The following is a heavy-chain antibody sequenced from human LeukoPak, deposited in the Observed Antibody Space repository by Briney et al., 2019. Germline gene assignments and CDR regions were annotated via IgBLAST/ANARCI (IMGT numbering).Heavy chain of an antibody. CDR2: INPNSGGT. Sequence: ASVKVSCKASGYTFTGYYMHWVRQAPGQGLEWMGWINPNSGGTNYAQKFQGRVTMTRDTSISTAYMELSRLRSDDTAVYYCARDLGVDNYNWFGPWGQGTLVTVSS. CDR3: ARDLGVDNYNWFGP. J-gene: IGHJ5*02. V-gene: IGHV1-2*02. D-gene: IGHD1-1*01. CDR1: GYTFTGYY.